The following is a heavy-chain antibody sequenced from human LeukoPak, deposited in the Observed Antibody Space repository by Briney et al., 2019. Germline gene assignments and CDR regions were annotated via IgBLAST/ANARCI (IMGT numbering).Heavy chain of an antibody. CDR1: GFTFDDYG. V-gene: IGHV3-20*04. CDR3: ARDRIVGATTESFDY. D-gene: IGHD1-26*01. Sequence: GGSLRLSCAASGFTFDDYGMSWVRQAPGKGLEWVSGINCNGGSTGYADSVKGRFTISRDNAKNSLYLQMNSLRAEDTALYYCARDRIVGATTESFDYWGQGTLVTVSS. J-gene: IGHJ4*02. CDR2: INCNGGST.